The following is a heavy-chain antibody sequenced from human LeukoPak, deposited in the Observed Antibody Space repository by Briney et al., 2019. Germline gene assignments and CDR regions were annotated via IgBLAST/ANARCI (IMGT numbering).Heavy chain of an antibody. V-gene: IGHV4-4*07. J-gene: IGHJ6*03. Sequence: PSETLSLTCTVSGGSISSYYWSWIRQPAGKGLEWIGRIYTSGSTNYNPSLKSRVTISVDKSKNQFSLKLSSVTAADTAVYYCARYREQQLPSMGLYYYYYYMDVWGKGTTVTVSS. D-gene: IGHD6-13*01. CDR3: ARYREQQLPSMGLYYYYYYMDV. CDR2: IYTSGST. CDR1: GGSISSYY.